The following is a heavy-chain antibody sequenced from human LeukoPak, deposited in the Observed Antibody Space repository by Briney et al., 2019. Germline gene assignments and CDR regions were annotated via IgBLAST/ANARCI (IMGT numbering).Heavy chain of an antibody. Sequence: ASVKVSCKAAGYIFTNYYLHWVRQAPGQGLEWMGIINPGGGSTSYAQKFQGRVTMTRDTSTSTVYMELSSLRSEDTAVYYCTRADFGGKSDYYFHGLYVWGQGTTVTVSS. CDR3: TRADFGGKSDYYFHGLYV. CDR1: GYIFTNYY. V-gene: IGHV1-46*01. D-gene: IGHD4-23*01. CDR2: INPGGGST. J-gene: IGHJ6*02.